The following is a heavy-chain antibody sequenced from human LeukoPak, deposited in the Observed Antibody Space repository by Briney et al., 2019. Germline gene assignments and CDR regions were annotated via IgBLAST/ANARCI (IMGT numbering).Heavy chain of an antibody. J-gene: IGHJ4*02. CDR3: ARGSFAYITS. Sequence: ASVKVSCKASGYTFTGYYMRWVRQAPGQGLEWMGWINPNSGGTNYAQKFQGRVTMTRDMSISTAYMELSRLRSDDTAVYYCARGSFAYITSWGQGTLVTVSS. CDR2: INPNSGGT. CDR1: GYTFTGYY. D-gene: IGHD3-10*01. V-gene: IGHV1-2*02.